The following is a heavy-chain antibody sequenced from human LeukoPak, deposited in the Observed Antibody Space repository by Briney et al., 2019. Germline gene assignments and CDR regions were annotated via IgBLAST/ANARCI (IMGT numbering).Heavy chain of an antibody. CDR3: AKGEGYNWNYWGVGY. J-gene: IGHJ4*02. V-gene: IGHV3-9*03. D-gene: IGHD1-7*01. CDR2: ISWNSGSI. Sequence: GGSLRLSCAASGFTFDDYAMHWVRQAPGKGLEWVSGISWNSGSIGYADSVKGRFTISRDNAKNSLYLQMNSLRAEDMALYYCAKGEGYNWNYWGVGYWGQGTLVTVSS. CDR1: GFTFDDYA.